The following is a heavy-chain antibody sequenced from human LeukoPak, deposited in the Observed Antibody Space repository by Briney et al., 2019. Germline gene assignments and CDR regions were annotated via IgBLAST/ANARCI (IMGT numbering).Heavy chain of an antibody. J-gene: IGHJ4*02. Sequence: GASVKVSCKASGYTFNTYYIHWVRQAPGQGLEWMGIIIPSGGSTTYAQNFQGRVTMTRYMSSSTVYLELSSLRSEDTAMYYCAREGGYPPYFDYWGQGTLVTVSS. D-gene: IGHD5-12*01. V-gene: IGHV1-46*02. CDR3: AREGGYPPYFDY. CDR1: GYTFNTYY. CDR2: IIPSGGST.